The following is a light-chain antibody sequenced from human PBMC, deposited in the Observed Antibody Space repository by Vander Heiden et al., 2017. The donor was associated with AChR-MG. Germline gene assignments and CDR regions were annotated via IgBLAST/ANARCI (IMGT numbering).Light chain of an antibody. CDR3: QQNDNTPYT. CDR2: AAS. V-gene: IGKV1-39*01. CDR1: QDISSY. Sequence: DIQMTQSPSSLSASVGDRVTITCQASQDISSYLNWYQQKPGKAPKLLIYAASSLQSGVPSRFSGSGSGTDFTLTISSLQPEDIATYYCQQNDNTPYTFGGGTKVEIK. J-gene: IGKJ4*01.